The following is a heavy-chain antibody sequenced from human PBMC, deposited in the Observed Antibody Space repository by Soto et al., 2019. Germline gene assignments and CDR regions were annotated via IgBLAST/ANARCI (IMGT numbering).Heavy chain of an antibody. CDR3: ARAVAVAGTITYYYGMDV. CDR1: GYTFTSYG. V-gene: IGHV1-18*01. CDR2: ISAYNGNT. Sequence: ALVKVSCKASGYTFTSYGISWVRQAPGQGLEWMGWISAYNGNTNYAQKLQGRVTMTTDTSTSTAYMELRSLRSDDTAVYYCARAVAVAGTITYYYGMDVWGQGTTVTVSS. D-gene: IGHD6-19*01. J-gene: IGHJ6*02.